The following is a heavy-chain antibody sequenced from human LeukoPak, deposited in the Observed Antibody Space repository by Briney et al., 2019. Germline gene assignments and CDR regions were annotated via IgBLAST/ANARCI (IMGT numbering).Heavy chain of an antibody. CDR1: GFSFSSYW. J-gene: IGHJ6*03. D-gene: IGHD3-10*01. CDR3: ARDQYGSGDGYYMDV. V-gene: IGHV3-7*01. CDR2: IIKDGSEK. Sequence: GGSLRLSCAASGFSFSSYWMSWVRQAPGKGVEGVAYIIKDGSEKYYLDSVKGGFTISRDNAKNSLYLQMNSLRAEDTAVYYCARDQYGSGDGYYMDVWGKGTTVTISS.